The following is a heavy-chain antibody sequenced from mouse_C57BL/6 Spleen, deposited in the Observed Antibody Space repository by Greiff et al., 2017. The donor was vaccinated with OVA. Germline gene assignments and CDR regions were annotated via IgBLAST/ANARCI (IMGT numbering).Heavy chain of an antibody. J-gene: IGHJ4*01. Sequence: QVQLQQSGPGLVQPSQSLSLTCTVSGFSLTSYGVHWVRQPPGQGLEWLGVIWRGGSTDYNAAFISRLSISKDNSKSQVFFKMNSLQADDTAIYYCAKNPHYCGSSPYYAMDYWGQGTSVTVSS. CDR1: GFSLTSYG. CDR3: AKNPHYCGSSPYYAMDY. D-gene: IGHD1-1*01. V-gene: IGHV2-4*01. CDR2: IWRGGST.